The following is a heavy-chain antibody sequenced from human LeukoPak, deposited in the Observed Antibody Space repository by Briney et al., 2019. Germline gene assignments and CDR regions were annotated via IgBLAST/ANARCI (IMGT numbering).Heavy chain of an antibody. CDR3: AREFTPLIQFWPRSLDDRYGMDV. V-gene: IGHV3-7*01. J-gene: IGHJ6*02. CDR2: IKEDGSEK. Sequence: GGSLRLSCAASGFTFSNYYMNWVRQALGKGLEWVANIKEDGSEKYYVDSVKGRFTISRDNANNSLYLQMNSLRAEDTAVYYCAREFTPLIQFWPRSLDDRYGMDVWGQGTTVTVSS. CDR1: GFTFSNYY. D-gene: IGHD5-18*01.